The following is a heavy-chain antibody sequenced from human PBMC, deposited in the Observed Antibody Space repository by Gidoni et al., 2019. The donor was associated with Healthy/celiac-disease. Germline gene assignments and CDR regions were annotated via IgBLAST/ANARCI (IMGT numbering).Heavy chain of an antibody. CDR1: GGSISSSNW. D-gene: IGHD4-17*01. J-gene: IGHJ5*02. CDR3: AREGLTTVTLQGFDP. Sequence: QVQLQESGPGLVKPSGTLSLTCAVSGGSISSSNWWSWVRQPPGKGLEWIGEIYHSVSTHYNPSLKSRVTISVDKSKNQFSLKLSSVTAADTAVYYCAREGLTTVTLQGFDPWGQGTLVTVSS. V-gene: IGHV4-4*02. CDR2: IYHSVST.